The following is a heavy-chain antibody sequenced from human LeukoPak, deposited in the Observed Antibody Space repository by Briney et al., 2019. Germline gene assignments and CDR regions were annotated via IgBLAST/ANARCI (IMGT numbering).Heavy chain of an antibody. Sequence: GGSLRLSCAASGFTFSSYAMHWVRQAPGKGLEWVAVISYDGSNKYYADSVKGRFTISRDNSKNTLYLQMNSLRAEDTAVYYCARDRNGYHRLNGMDVWGQGTTVTVSS. V-gene: IGHV3-30-3*01. CDR1: GFTFSSYA. CDR3: ARDRNGYHRLNGMDV. CDR2: ISYDGSNK. J-gene: IGHJ6*02. D-gene: IGHD5-24*01.